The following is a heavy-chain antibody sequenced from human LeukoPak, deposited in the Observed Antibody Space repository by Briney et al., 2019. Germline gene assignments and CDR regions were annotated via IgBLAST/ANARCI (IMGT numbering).Heavy chain of an antibody. CDR2: ISSSSSYI. CDR1: GFTFSSDS. Sequence: GGSLRLSCAASGFTFSSDSMNWVREAPGKGLEWGSSISSSSSYIYYAESVKGGFTISRDNAKNSLYLQMNSLRAEDTAVYYCARDSYGDYVRAFDIWGQGTMVTVSS. V-gene: IGHV3-21*01. CDR3: ARDSYGDYVRAFDI. J-gene: IGHJ3*02. D-gene: IGHD4-17*01.